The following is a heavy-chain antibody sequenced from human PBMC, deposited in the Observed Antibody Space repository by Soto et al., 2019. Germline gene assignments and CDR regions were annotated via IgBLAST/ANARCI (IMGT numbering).Heavy chain of an antibody. D-gene: IGHD3-10*01. CDR3: ATNYGSGSTHFDH. Sequence: QVLLVQSGAEVKKPGSSVKVSCTASGGTFSSYTISWVRQAPGQGPEWMGRFIPMVAMSDYARRFQGRVTITADTSTSTVYMQLHSLRSEDTAVYYCATNYGSGSTHFDHWGQGTLVIVSS. J-gene: IGHJ4*02. V-gene: IGHV1-69*02. CDR1: GGTFSSYT. CDR2: FIPMVAMS.